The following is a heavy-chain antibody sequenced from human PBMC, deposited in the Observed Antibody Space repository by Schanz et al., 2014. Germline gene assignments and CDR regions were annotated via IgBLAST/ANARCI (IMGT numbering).Heavy chain of an antibody. CDR2: ISRDGTTS. Sequence: QVQLVESGGGLVKPGGSLRLSCAASGFIFNDYYMNWIRQAPGKGLEWLSYISRDGTTSYYADSVKGRFTISRDNAKNSVYLQMHSLRAEDTAVYYCARGASRDYFAMDVWGQGTTVTVS. CDR1: GFIFNDYY. J-gene: IGHJ6*02. CDR3: ARGASRDYFAMDV. V-gene: IGHV3-11*04.